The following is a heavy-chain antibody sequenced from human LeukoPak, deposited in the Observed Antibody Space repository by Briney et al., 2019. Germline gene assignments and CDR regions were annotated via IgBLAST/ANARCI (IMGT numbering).Heavy chain of an antibody. Sequence: GGSLRLSCAASGFTFSSYSMNWVRQAPGKGLEWVSSISSSSSYIYYADSVKGRFTISRDNAKNSLYLQMNSLRAEDTAVYYCARTLVGSSSNNYWYFDLWGRGTLVTVSS. V-gene: IGHV3-21*04. CDR1: GFTFSSYS. D-gene: IGHD6-6*01. CDR2: ISSSSSYI. J-gene: IGHJ2*01. CDR3: ARTLVGSSSNNYWYFDL.